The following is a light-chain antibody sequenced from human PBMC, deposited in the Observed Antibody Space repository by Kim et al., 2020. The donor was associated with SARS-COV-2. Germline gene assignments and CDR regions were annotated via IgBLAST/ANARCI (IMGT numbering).Light chain of an antibody. J-gene: IGKJ4*01. Sequence: DIQMTQSPSSLSASVGDRVTITCRASQDISNNLVWFQQKAGKAPKSLIYAASNLQSGVPSRFTGSGSVTDFTLTISSLQPEDFATYYCQHYNNYPLTFGGGTKVDIK. CDR2: AAS. CDR3: QHYNNYPLT. V-gene: IGKV1-16*01. CDR1: QDISNN.